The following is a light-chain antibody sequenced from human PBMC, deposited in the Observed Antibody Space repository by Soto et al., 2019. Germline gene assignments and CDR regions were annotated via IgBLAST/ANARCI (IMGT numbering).Light chain of an antibody. J-gene: IGLJ3*02. V-gene: IGLV1-40*01. CDR1: SSNIGGGYD. Sequence: QSVLTQPPSVSGAPGQRVTISCTGSSSNIGGGYDVHWYQQLPGTAPKLLIYGNSNRPSGVPDRFSGSKSGTSASLAITGLQAEDEADYYCQSYDSSAYWVFGGGTKLTVL. CDR2: GNS. CDR3: QSYDSSAYWV.